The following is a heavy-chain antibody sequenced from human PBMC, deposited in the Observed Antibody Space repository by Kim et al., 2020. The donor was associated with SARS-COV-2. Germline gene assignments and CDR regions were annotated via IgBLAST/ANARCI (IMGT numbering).Heavy chain of an antibody. V-gene: IGHV4-4*07. Sequence: SETLSLTCTVSGGSISSYYWSWIRQPAGKGLEWIGRIYTSGSTNYNPSLKSRVTMSVDTSKNQFSLKLSSVTAADTAVYYCARDQIYYYDSSGYRNWFDPWGQGTLVTVSS. CDR1: GGSISSYY. J-gene: IGHJ5*02. D-gene: IGHD3-22*01. CDR3: ARDQIYYYDSSGYRNWFDP. CDR2: IYTSGST.